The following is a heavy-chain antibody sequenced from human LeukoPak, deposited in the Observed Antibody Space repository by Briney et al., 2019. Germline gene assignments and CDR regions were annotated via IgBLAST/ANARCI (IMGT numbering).Heavy chain of an antibody. CDR2: INAGNGNT. CDR1: GYTFTSYA. J-gene: IGHJ4*02. V-gene: IGHV1-3*01. CDR3: ARAPLAFYSGYDDWDFDY. D-gene: IGHD5-12*01. Sequence: ASVKVSCKAPGYTFTSYAMHWVRQAPGQRLEWMGWINAGNGNTKYSQKFQGRVTITRDTSASTAYMELSSLRSEDTAVYYCARAPLAFYSGYDDWDFDYWGQGTLVTVSS.